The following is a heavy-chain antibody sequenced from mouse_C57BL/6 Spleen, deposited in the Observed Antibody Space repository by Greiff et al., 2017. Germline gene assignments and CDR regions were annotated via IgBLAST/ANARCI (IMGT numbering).Heavy chain of an antibody. CDR1: GYTFTDYY. CDR2: IGPGSGST. J-gene: IGHJ3*01. V-gene: IGHV1-77*01. Sequence: VQLQQSGAELVKPGASVKISCKASGYTFTDYYINWVKQRPGQGLEWIGKIGPGSGSTYYNEKFKGKATLTADKTSSTAYMQLSSLASEDSAVYCCARRDSKGDWFAYWGQGTLVTVSA. D-gene: IGHD2-5*01. CDR3: ARRDSKGDWFAY.